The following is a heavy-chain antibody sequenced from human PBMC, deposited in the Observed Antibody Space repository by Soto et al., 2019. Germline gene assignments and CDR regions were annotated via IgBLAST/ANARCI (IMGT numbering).Heavy chain of an antibody. Sequence: QVQLVQSGAEVKKPGSSVKVSCKASGGTFSSYAISWVRQAPGQGLEWMGGIIPIFGTANYAQKFQGRVTITADKSTSTAYMELSSLRSEDTAVYYCARGDRRGYSYSYYYYGMDVWGQGTTVTVSS. V-gene: IGHV1-69*06. D-gene: IGHD5-18*01. CDR2: IIPIFGTA. J-gene: IGHJ6*02. CDR3: ARGDRRGYSYSYYYYGMDV. CDR1: GGTFSSYA.